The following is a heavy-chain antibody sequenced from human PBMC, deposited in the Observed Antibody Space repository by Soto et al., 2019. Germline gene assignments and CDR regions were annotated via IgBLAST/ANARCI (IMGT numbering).Heavy chain of an antibody. CDR1: GYTFTDYD. CDR2: MNPNSGET. V-gene: IGHV1-8*01. Sequence: QEQLVQSGAEVKKPGASVKVSCKTSGYTFTDYDINWVRQATGQGLEWIGWMNPNSGETGYAQKFQGRVTMTRSASLSPAYLELSSLRSEDTAVYYCARVAVAARPRWYNWCDPWGQGTLVTVSS. D-gene: IGHD2-15*01. CDR3: ARVAVAARPRWYNWCDP. J-gene: IGHJ5*02.